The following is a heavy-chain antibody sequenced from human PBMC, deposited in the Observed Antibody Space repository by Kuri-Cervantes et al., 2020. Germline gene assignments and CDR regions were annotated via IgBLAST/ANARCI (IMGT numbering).Heavy chain of an antibody. CDR2: IYYSGST. V-gene: IGHV4-39*01. J-gene: IGHJ3*02. CDR3: ARALSSGYYYVPTEDAFDI. CDR1: GGSISSSSYY. Sequence: ESLKISCAVSGGSISSSSYYWGWIRQPPGKGLEWIGSIYYSGSTYYNPSLKSRVAISVDTSKNQFSLKLSSVTAADTAVYYCARALSSGYYYVPTEDAFDIWGQGTRVTVSS. D-gene: IGHD3-22*01.